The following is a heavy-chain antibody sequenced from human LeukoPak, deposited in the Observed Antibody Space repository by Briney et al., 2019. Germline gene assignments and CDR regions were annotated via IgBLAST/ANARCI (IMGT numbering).Heavy chain of an antibody. J-gene: IGHJ4*02. V-gene: IGHV1-69*13. CDR3: ARGRQYQLLSPFDY. CDR1: GGTFSDHA. D-gene: IGHD2-2*01. CDR2: IIPIFNAT. Sequence: GASVKVSCKASGGTFSDHAISWVRQAPGQGLKWMGGIIPIFNATNYAQNFRGRVTITADESTNTAYMELRSLRSEDTAVYYCARGRQYQLLSPFDYWGQGTLVTVSS.